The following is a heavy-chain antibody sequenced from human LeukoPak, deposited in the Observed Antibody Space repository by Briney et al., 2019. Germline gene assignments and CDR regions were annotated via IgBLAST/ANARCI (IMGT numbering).Heavy chain of an antibody. CDR3: ASNYDNSGYYGIDY. CDR2: ISGGADYI. Sequence: GGSLILSCAASRFTFSSYTMNWVRQAPGKGLEWVSSISGGADYIYYADSVRGRFTISRDNAKNSLYLQMNSLRAEDTAVYYCASNYDNSGYYGIDYWGQGTLVTVSS. V-gene: IGHV3-21*01. J-gene: IGHJ4*02. CDR1: RFTFSSYT. D-gene: IGHD3-22*01.